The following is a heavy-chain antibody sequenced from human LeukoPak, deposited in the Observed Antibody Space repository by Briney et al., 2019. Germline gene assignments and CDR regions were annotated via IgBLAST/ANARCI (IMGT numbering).Heavy chain of an antibody. D-gene: IGHD6-13*01. V-gene: IGHV3-21*01. CDR2: ITSSSSYI. CDR3: ARAAAGTGSWLQYFDY. CDR1: GFTFRTYS. J-gene: IGHJ4*02. Sequence: SGGSLRLSCAASGFTFRTYSLNWVRQAPGKGLEWVSSITSSSSYIYYADSLKGRFTISRDNAKNSLYLQMNSLRAEDTAVYYCARAAAGTGSWLQYFDYWGQGTLVTVSS.